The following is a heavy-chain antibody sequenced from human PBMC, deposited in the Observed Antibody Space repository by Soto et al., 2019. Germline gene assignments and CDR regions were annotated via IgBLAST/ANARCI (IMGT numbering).Heavy chain of an antibody. CDR2: ISSSSSYI. V-gene: IGHV3-21*01. CDR1: GFTFSSYS. Sequence: GGSLRLSCAASGFTFSSYSMNWVRQAPGKGLEWVSSISSSSSYIYYADSVKGRFTISRDNAKNSLYLQMNSLRAEDTAVYYCARGGCSSTGCSRGNWFDPWGQGTLVTVSS. CDR3: ARGGCSSTGCSRGNWFDP. D-gene: IGHD2-2*01. J-gene: IGHJ5*02.